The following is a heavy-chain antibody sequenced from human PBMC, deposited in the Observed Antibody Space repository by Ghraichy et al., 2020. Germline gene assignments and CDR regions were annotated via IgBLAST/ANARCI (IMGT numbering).Heavy chain of an antibody. V-gene: IGHV1-69*04. CDR3: ARDRFLEMATTDNWFDP. J-gene: IGHJ5*02. CDR2: IIPILGIA. D-gene: IGHD5-24*01. Sequence: SVKVSCKASGGTFSSYAISWVRQAPGQGLEWMGRIIPILGIANYAQKFQGRVTITADKSTSTAYMELSSLRSEDTAVYYCARDRFLEMATTDNWFDPWGQGTLVTVSS. CDR1: GGTFSSYA.